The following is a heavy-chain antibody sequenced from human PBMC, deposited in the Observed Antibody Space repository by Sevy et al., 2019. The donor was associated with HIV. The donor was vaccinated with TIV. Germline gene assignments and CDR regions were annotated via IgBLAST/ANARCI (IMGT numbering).Heavy chain of an antibody. D-gene: IGHD1-26*01. CDR1: GFTFSTYA. Sequence: QLGGSLRLSCAASGFTFSTYAMSWVRQAPGKGLEWLSSITGHGRTIWNADSVKGRFTISRDNSRNILYLQLNTLRAEDTAVYYCAKPFWEAEAFHVWGQGTMVTVSS. V-gene: IGHV3-23*01. J-gene: IGHJ3*01. CDR3: AKPFWEAEAFHV. CDR2: ITGHGRTI.